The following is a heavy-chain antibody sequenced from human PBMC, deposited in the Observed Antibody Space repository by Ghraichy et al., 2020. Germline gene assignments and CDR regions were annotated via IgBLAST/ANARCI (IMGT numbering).Heavy chain of an antibody. CDR3: ARGTEYCSSTSCYMMYFDY. J-gene: IGHJ4*02. V-gene: IGHV1-18*01. CDR1: GYTFNSYG. Sequence: ASVKVSCKASGYTFNSYGISWVRQAPGQGLEWMGWISAYNGDTNYAQQLQGRVTMTTDTSTSTAYMELRSLRSDDPAVYYCARGTEYCSSTSCYMMYFDYWGQGTLVTVSS. CDR2: ISAYNGDT. D-gene: IGHD2-2*02.